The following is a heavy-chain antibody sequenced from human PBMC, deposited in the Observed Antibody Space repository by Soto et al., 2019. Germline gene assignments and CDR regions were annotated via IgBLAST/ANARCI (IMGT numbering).Heavy chain of an antibody. CDR1: GYTFKSYQ. V-gene: IGHV1-3*04. Sequence: ASVKVSCKASGYTFKSYQIYWVRQAPGQRLECMGWINISNGNTEYSQNFQGRVTMTRDTSITTAYMELSRLRSGDTAVYYCAREPATAKPEGVDFWGQGTLVTVSS. CDR2: INISNGNT. D-gene: IGHD1-1*01. CDR3: AREPATAKPEGVDF. J-gene: IGHJ4*02.